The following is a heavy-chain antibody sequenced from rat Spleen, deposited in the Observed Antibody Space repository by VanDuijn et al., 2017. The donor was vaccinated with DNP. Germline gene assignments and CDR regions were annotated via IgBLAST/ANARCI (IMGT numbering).Heavy chain of an antibody. CDR1: GFTFSSYW. V-gene: IGHV5-58*01. J-gene: IGHJ3*01. Sequence: EVQLVESGGGLVQPGRSLKLSCVTAGFTFSSYWMYWIRPAPGKGLEWVASINTDGSTTYYPDSVKGRFTISRDNAENTVYLQMNSLRSEDTATYYCAKEGFEVTFAYWGQGTLVTVSS. D-gene: IGHD4-3*01. CDR2: INTDGSTT. CDR3: AKEGFEVTFAY.